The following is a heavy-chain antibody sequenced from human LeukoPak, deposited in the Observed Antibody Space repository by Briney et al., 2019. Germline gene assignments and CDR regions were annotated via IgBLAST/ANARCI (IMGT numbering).Heavy chain of an antibody. Sequence: SETLSLTCTVSGGSISSSTFYWGWIRQPPGKGLEWIGCIYYSGSTYYNPSLKSRVTIFADTSKNQFSLRLSSVTAADTAVYYCARTLSGTADWYFDLWGRGTLVTVSS. CDR1: GGSISSSTFY. CDR2: IYYSGST. J-gene: IGHJ2*01. CDR3: ARTLSGTADWYFDL. D-gene: IGHD6-25*01. V-gene: IGHV4-39*01.